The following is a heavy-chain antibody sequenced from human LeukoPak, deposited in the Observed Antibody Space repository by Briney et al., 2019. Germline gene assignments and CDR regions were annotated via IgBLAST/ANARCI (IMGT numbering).Heavy chain of an antibody. CDR3: GLSSYGYYYYMDV. CDR2: IIPIFGTA. CDR1: GGTFSSYA. V-gene: IGHV1-69*13. J-gene: IGHJ6*03. Sequence: SVKVSCKASGGTFSSYAISWVRQAPGQGLEWMGGIIPIFGTANYAQKFQGRVTITADESTSTAYMELSSLRSEDTAVYYCGLSSYGYYYYMDVWGKGTTVTVPS. D-gene: IGHD3-16*01.